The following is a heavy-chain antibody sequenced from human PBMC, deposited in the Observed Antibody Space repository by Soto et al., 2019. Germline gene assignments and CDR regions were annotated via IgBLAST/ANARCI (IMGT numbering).Heavy chain of an antibody. Sequence: EASVKVSCKASGYTFTGYYMHWVRQAPGQGLEWMGWINPNSGGTNYAQKFQGWVTMTRDTSISTAYMELSRLRSDDTAVYYCARGGLVWATMVRGVISWFDPWGQGTLVTVSS. V-gene: IGHV1-2*04. CDR3: ARGGLVWATMVRGVISWFDP. J-gene: IGHJ5*02. D-gene: IGHD3-10*01. CDR2: INPNSGGT. CDR1: GYTFTGYY.